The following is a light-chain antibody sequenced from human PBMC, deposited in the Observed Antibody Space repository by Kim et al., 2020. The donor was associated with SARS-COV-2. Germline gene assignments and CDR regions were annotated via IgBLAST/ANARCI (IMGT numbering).Light chain of an antibody. J-gene: IGKJ1*01. Sequence: EIVMTQSPATLSVSPGERATLSCRASQTISRNLAWYQQKPGQPPSLLIYGASTRATGVPARFSGSGSETEFTLTISSLQSEDFAIYCCEHYNNWPPWTFGQGTKVDIK. CDR2: GAS. CDR3: EHYNNWPPWT. V-gene: IGKV3-15*01. CDR1: QTISRN.